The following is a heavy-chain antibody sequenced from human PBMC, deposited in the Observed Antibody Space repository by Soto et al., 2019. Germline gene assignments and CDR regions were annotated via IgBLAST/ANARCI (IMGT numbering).Heavy chain of an antibody. V-gene: IGHV3-74*01. CDR1: GFTFSDNW. CDR3: TRGGTRTTYWGLFDS. J-gene: IGHJ4*02. CDR2: ISGDASST. D-gene: IGHD7-27*01. Sequence: EVKVVESGGGLVQPGGSLRLSCAASGFTFSDNWMHWVLQPPGKGPVWVSRISGDASSTSYADSVKGRFTISRDSAKNTVYLQMDSLRVEDTAVYYCTRGGTRTTYWGLFDSWGQGTLVTVSS.